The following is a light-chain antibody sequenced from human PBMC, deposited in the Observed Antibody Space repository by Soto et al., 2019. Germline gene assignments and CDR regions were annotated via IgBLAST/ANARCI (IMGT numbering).Light chain of an antibody. J-gene: IGKJ4*01. CDR1: QSLLHSNGYNY. Sequence: DILMTQSRLSLPVNPGEAASISCRSSQSLLHSNGYNYLDWYLQKPGQSPQLLIYLGSNRSSGVPDRFSGSGSGTDFTLKISRVEAEDVGVYYCMQALQTPLTFGGGTKVDIK. CDR2: LGS. V-gene: IGKV2-28*01. CDR3: MQALQTPLT.